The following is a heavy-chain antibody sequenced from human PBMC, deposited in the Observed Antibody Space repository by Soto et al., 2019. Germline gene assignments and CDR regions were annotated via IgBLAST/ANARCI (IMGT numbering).Heavy chain of an antibody. J-gene: IGHJ6*02. V-gene: IGHV3-23*01. CDR2: ISGSGGST. CDR1: GFTFSSYA. CDR3: AKDRGYDYYDSRKALYYYYGMDV. Sequence: PGGSLRLSCAASGFTFSSYAMSWVRQAPGKGLEWVSAISGSGGSTYYADSVKGRFTISRDNSKNTLYLQMNSLRAEDTAVYYCAKDRGYDYYDSRKALYYYYGMDVWGQGTTVTVSS. D-gene: IGHD3-22*01.